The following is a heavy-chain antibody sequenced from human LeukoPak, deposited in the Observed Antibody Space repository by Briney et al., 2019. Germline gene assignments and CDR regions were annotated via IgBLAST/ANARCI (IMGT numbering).Heavy chain of an antibody. J-gene: IGHJ2*01. V-gene: IGHV3-66*01. D-gene: IGHD6-19*01. CDR1: GFTVSSNY. Sequence: GGSLRLSCAASGFTVSSNYMSWVRQAPGKGLEWVSVIYSGGSTYYADSVKGRFTISRDNSKNTLYLQMNSLRAEDTAVYYCARVVRLVKGDYWYFDLWGRGTLVTVSS. CDR3: ARVVRLVKGDYWYFDL. CDR2: IYSGGST.